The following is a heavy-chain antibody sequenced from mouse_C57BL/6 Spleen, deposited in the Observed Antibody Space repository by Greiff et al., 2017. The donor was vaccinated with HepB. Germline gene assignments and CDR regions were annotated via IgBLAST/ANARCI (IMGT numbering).Heavy chain of an antibody. V-gene: IGHV3-1*01. CDR1: GYSITSGYD. J-gene: IGHJ1*03. D-gene: IGHD2-5*01. Sequence: EVMLVESGPGMVKPSQSLSLTCTVTGYSITSGYDWHWIRHFPGNKLEWMGYISYSGSTNYNPSLKSRISITHDTSKNHFFLKLNSVTTEDTATYYCARGAYSNYVGWYFDVWGTGTTVTVSS. CDR3: ARGAYSNYVGWYFDV. CDR2: ISYSGST.